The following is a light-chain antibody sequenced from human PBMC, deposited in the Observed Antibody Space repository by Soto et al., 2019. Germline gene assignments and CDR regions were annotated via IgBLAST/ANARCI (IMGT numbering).Light chain of an antibody. CDR1: QDVGNH. J-gene: IGKJ4*01. V-gene: IGKV1-33*01. CDR2: VAS. Sequence: EIQGPHSRASLSASVGDRVTITCQASQDVGNHVKWYQEKPGKAPKLMIYVASNLDTGVQSRFSGSGSRTEFTFTISSLQPEDVATYYCQLYDNLLLNSAGGTK. CDR3: QLYDNLLLN.